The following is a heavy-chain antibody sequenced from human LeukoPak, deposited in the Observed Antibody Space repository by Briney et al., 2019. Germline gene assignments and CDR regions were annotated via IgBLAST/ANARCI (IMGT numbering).Heavy chain of an antibody. Sequence: GGSLRLSCATSGFTFSSYAMSWVRQAPGKGLEWVSSISGSGGNTYYADSVKGRFTISRDYSKNTLYLQMNSLRTEETAVYYCAKDSGYSYGYGFDYWGQGTLVTVSS. CDR3: AKDSGYSYGYGFDY. CDR1: GFTFSSYA. D-gene: IGHD5-18*01. V-gene: IGHV3-23*01. J-gene: IGHJ4*02. CDR2: ISGSGGNT.